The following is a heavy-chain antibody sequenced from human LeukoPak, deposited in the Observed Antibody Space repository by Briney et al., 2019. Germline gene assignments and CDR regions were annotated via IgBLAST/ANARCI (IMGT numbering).Heavy chain of an antibody. D-gene: IGHD6-19*01. Sequence: GGSLRLSCAASGFTFSSYSMNWVRQAPGKGLEWVSSISSSSSYIYYADSVKGLFTISRDNAKNSLYLQMNSLRAEDTAVYYCARDRLGYSSGWYVFDYWGQGTLVTVSS. J-gene: IGHJ4*02. CDR3: ARDRLGYSSGWYVFDY. CDR1: GFTFSSYS. CDR2: ISSSSSYI. V-gene: IGHV3-21*01.